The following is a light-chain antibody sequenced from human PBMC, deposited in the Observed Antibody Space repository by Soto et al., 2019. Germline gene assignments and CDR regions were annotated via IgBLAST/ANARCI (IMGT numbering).Light chain of an antibody. V-gene: IGLV2-11*01. Sequence: QPVLTQPRSVSGSPGQSVTISCTGTISDVGGYNYVSWYQHHPGKAPKLLISDVTKRPSWIPDRFSGSKSGNTASLTISDLQAEDEADYYCSSYAGDNNLVFGGGTKVTVL. CDR1: ISDVGGYNY. J-gene: IGLJ2*01. CDR2: DVT. CDR3: SSYAGDNNLV.